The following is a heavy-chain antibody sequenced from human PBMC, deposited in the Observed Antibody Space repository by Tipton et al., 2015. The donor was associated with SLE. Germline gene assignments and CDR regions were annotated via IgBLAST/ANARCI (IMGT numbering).Heavy chain of an antibody. D-gene: IGHD3-3*01. CDR1: GGSVRSNY. J-gene: IGHJ6*04. CDR3: ARLQYIFGGMDV. Sequence: TLSLTCSVSGGSVRSNYWIWIRQPPGKGLEWIGYISDGGGTNHNPSLKSRVAISVDPAKNQFSLKLTSVTAADTAVYYCARLQYIFGGMDVWGEGTTVTVSS. CDR2: ISDGGGT. V-gene: IGHV4-59*08.